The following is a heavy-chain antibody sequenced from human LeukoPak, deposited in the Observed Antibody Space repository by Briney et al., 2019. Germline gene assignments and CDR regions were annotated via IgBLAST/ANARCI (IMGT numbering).Heavy chain of an antibody. CDR1: GFSFGSYA. Sequence: GGSLRLSCAASGFSFGSYAMSWVRQAAGKGLEWVSEICGSVSGSGDCTHYADSVKGRFTISRDNSKNTLYLQMNSLRAEDTAVYYCATKGRGDDFWIRHAFDIWGQGTMVTVSS. J-gene: IGHJ3*02. V-gene: IGHV3-23*01. D-gene: IGHD3-3*01. CDR2: ICGSVSGSGDCT. CDR3: ATKGRGDDFWIRHAFDI.